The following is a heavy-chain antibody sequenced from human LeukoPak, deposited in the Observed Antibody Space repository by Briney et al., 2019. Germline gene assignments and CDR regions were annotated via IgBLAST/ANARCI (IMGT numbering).Heavy chain of an antibody. J-gene: IGHJ4*02. Sequence: GGSLRLSCAVSGFTVTHAWMTWVRQVPGKGLEWIGRIKSNADGGTVDYAASVKGRFTLSRDNSKNTLYLQMNSLRAEDTAVYYCAKDVWIAVAGTSYWGQGTLVTVSS. CDR1: GFTVTHAW. V-gene: IGHV3-15*01. D-gene: IGHD6-19*01. CDR3: AKDVWIAVAGTSY. CDR2: IKSNADGGTV.